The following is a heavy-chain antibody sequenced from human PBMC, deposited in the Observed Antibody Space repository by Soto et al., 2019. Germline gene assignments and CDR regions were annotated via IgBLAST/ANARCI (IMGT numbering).Heavy chain of an antibody. Sequence: SETLSLTCTVSVGSISSYYWSWIRQPPGKGLEWIGYIYYSGSTNYNPSLKSRVTISVDTSKNQFSLKLSSVTAADTAVYYCARLNWNDEGDWFDPWGQGTLVTAPQ. D-gene: IGHD1-1*01. J-gene: IGHJ5*02. CDR1: VGSISSYY. V-gene: IGHV4-59*01. CDR2: IYYSGST. CDR3: ARLNWNDEGDWFDP.